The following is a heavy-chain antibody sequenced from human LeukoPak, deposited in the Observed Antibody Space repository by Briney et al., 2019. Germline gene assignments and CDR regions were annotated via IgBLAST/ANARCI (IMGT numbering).Heavy chain of an antibody. V-gene: IGHV1-24*01. Sequence: ASVKVSCKVSGYTLTELSMHWVRQAPGKGLEWMGGFDPEDGETIYAQKFQGRVTMTEDTSTDTAYMELSSLRSEDTAVYYCASSRITGTTDPQYNWFDPWGQGTLVTVSS. CDR1: GYTLTELS. CDR2: FDPEDGET. CDR3: ASSRITGTTDPQYNWFDP. J-gene: IGHJ5*02. D-gene: IGHD1-14*01.